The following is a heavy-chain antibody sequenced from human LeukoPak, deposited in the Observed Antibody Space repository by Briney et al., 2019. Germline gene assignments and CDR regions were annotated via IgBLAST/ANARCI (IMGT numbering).Heavy chain of an antibody. CDR1: GFTFSSYS. Sequence: PGGSLRLSCAASGFTFSSYSMNWVRQAPGKGLEWVSYISSSGSTIYYADSVKGRFTISRDNAKNSLYLQMNSLRAEDTAVYYCARRVGYSYGPYYFDYWGQGTLVTVSS. J-gene: IGHJ4*02. D-gene: IGHD5-18*01. V-gene: IGHV3-48*01. CDR3: ARRVGYSYGPYYFDY. CDR2: ISSSGSTI.